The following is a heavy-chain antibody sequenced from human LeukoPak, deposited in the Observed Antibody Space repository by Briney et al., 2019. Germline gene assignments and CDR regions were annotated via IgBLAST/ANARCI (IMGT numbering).Heavy chain of an antibody. CDR3: ASASNYGSVNYYYYMDV. Sequence: PSETLSLTCAVYGGSFSGYYWSWIRQPPGKGLEWIGEINHSGSTNYNPSLKSRVTISVDTSKNQFSLKLSSVTAADTAVYYCASASNYGSVNYYYYMDVWGKGTTVTVSS. D-gene: IGHD3-10*01. J-gene: IGHJ6*03. V-gene: IGHV4-34*01. CDR2: INHSGST. CDR1: GGSFSGYY.